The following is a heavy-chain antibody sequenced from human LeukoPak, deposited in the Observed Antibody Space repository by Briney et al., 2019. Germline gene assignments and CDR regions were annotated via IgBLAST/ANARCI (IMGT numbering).Heavy chain of an antibody. CDR3: AKLGLYNWNGRGYMDV. D-gene: IGHD1-1*01. CDR1: GFTITNNW. Sequence: GGSLRLSCVASGFTITNNWMYWVRQAPGRGLVWVSRIKNVESTAVYADSVKGRFTISRDNAKNTLYLQMNSLRAEDTAVYYCAKLGLYNWNGRGYMDVWGKGTTVTVSS. CDR2: IKNVESTA. V-gene: IGHV3-74*03. J-gene: IGHJ6*03.